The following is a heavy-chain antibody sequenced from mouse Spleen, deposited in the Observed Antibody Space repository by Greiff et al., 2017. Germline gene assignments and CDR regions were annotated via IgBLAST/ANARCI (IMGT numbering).Heavy chain of an antibody. V-gene: IGHV1S81*02. Sequence: VKLVESGAELVKPGASVKLSCKASGYTFTSYYMYWVKQRPGQGLEWIGEINPSNGGTNFNEKFKSKATLTVDKSSSTAYMQLSSLTSEDSAVYYCTRRGPYYAMDYWGQGTSVTVSS. CDR1: GYTFTSYY. CDR3: TRRGPYYAMDY. CDR2: INPSNGGT. J-gene: IGHJ4*01.